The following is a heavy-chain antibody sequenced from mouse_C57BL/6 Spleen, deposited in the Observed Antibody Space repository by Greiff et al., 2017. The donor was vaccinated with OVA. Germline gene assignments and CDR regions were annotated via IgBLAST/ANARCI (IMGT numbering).Heavy chain of an antibody. Sequence: EVKLMESGPGLAKPSQTLSLTCSVTGYSITSDYWNWIRKFPGNKLEYMGYISYSGSTYYNPSLKSRISITRDTSKNQYYLQLNSVTTEDTATYYCARYEPYYYGSGYAMDYWGQGTLVTVSA. CDR3: ARYEPYYYGSGYAMDY. CDR1: GYSITSDY. CDR2: ISYSGST. V-gene: IGHV3-8*01. D-gene: IGHD1-1*01. J-gene: IGHJ4*01.